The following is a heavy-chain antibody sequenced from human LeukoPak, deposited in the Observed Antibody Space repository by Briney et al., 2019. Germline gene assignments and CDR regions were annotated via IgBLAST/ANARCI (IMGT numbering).Heavy chain of an antibody. CDR1: GGSFSGYY. V-gene: IGHV4-34*01. J-gene: IGHJ5*02. CDR2: INHSGST. D-gene: IGHD3-10*02. Sequence: HSETLSLTCAVYGGSFSGYYWSWIRQPPGKGLEWIGEINHSGSTNYNPSLKSRVTISVDTSKNQFSLKLSSVTAADTAVYYCARRSGYYYYVNFDPWGQGTLVTVSS. CDR3: ARRSGYYYYVNFDP.